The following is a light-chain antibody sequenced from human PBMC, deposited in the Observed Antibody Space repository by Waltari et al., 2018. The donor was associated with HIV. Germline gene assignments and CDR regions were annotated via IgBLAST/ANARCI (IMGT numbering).Light chain of an antibody. Sequence: EIVMTQSPATLSVSPGERATLSCRASQSVSSNLAWYQQKPGQAPRLLLYGASTRATGIPARFSGSGSGTEFTPTISSLQSEDFAVDYCQQYNNWPPWTFGQGTKVEIK. CDR2: GAS. J-gene: IGKJ1*01. V-gene: IGKV3-15*01. CDR1: QSVSSN. CDR3: QQYNNWPPWT.